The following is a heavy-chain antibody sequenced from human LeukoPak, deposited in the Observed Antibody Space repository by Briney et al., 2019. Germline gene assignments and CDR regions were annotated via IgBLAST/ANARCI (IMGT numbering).Heavy chain of an antibody. J-gene: IGHJ6*03. CDR2: IYYSGST. CDR3: ARSGSWVGYMDV. V-gene: IGHV4-39*01. CDR1: GGSISSSSYY. D-gene: IGHD1-26*01. Sequence: KPSETLSLTCTVSGGSISSSSYYWGWIRQPPGKGLEWIGSIYYSGSTYYNPPLKSRVTISVDTSKNQFSLKLSSVTAADTAVYYCARSGSWVGYMDVWGKGTTVTVSS.